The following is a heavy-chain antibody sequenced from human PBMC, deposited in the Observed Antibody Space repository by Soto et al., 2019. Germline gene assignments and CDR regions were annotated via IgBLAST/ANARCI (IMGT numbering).Heavy chain of an antibody. CDR3: AKLFYYYGSGSPLDY. V-gene: IGHV3-23*01. CDR2: ISGSGGST. Sequence: PGGSLRLSCAASGFTFSSYAMSWVRQAPGKGLEWVSVISGSGGSTYYADSVKGRFTISRDNSKNTLYLQMNSLRAEDTAVYYCAKLFYYYGSGSPLDYWGQGTLVTVSS. CDR1: GFTFSSYA. J-gene: IGHJ4*02. D-gene: IGHD3-10*01.